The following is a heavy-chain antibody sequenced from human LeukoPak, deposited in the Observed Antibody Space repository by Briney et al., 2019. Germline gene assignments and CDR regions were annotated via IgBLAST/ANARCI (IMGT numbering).Heavy chain of an antibody. J-gene: IGHJ5*02. CDR3: ARDLAYSSGWYSGNWFDP. Sequence: PSETLSLTCTVSGGSISSYYWSWIRQPPGKGLEWIGYIYYSGSTNYNPSLKSRVTISVDTSKNQFSLKLSSVTAADTAVYYCARDLAYSSGWYSGNWFDPWGQGTLVTVSS. D-gene: IGHD6-19*01. CDR1: GGSISSYY. CDR2: IYYSGST. V-gene: IGHV4-59*01.